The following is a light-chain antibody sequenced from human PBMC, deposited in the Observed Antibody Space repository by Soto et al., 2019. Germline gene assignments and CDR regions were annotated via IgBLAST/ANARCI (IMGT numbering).Light chain of an antibody. CDR1: QSVSSY. V-gene: IGKV3-11*01. J-gene: IGKJ5*01. CDR2: DAS. Sequence: EIVLTQSPATLSLSPWERATLSCMAGQSVSSYLSWYQQKPGQAPRLLIYDASNRATGIPARFSGSGSGTDFTLTISSLEPEDFAVYYCQQRSNWPPSITFGQGTRLEIK. CDR3: QQRSNWPPSIT.